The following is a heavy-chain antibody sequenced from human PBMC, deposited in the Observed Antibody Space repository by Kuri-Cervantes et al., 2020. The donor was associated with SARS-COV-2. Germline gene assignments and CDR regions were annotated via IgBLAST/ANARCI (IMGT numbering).Heavy chain of an antibody. V-gene: IGHV3-33*01. D-gene: IGHD6-6*01. CDR1: GYTFTGYY. J-gene: IGHJ4*02. CDR3: ARDYIAARPGLDY. CDR2: IWYDGSNK. Sequence: SCKASGYTFTGYYMHWVRQAPGKGLEWVAVIWYDGSNKYYADSVKGRFTISRDNSKNTLYLQMNSLRAEDTAVYYCARDYIAARPGLDYWGQGALVTVSS.